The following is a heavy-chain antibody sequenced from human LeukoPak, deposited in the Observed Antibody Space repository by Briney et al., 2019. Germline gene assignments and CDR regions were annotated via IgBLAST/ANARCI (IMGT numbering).Heavy chain of an antibody. CDR1: GGSFSGYY. CDR2: INHSGST. V-gene: IGHV4-34*01. D-gene: IGHD5-12*01. Sequence: PSETLSLTCAVYGGSFSGYYWSWIRQPPGKGLEWIGEINHSGSTNYNPSLKSRVTISVDTSKNQFSLKLSSVTAADTAVYYCARGPILSGYDLAPPRVGRSDVWGQGTTVTVSS. J-gene: IGHJ6*02. CDR3: ARGPILSGYDLAPPRVGRSDV.